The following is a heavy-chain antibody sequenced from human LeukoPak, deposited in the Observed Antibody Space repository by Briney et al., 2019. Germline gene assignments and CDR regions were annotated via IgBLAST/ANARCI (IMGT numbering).Heavy chain of an antibody. V-gene: IGHV1-18*01. D-gene: IGHD4-17*01. CDR1: GYTFSSYG. CDR2: ISGYTGNT. J-gene: IGHJ3*02. Sequence: ASVTVSCKASGYTFSSYGISWVRQAPGQGLEWMGWISGYTGNTNYAQKLQGRVTMTTDASTTTASMELRSLRSDDTAVYYCARPYGRAEGGVFAFDIWGQGTMVTVSS. CDR3: ARPYGRAEGGVFAFDI.